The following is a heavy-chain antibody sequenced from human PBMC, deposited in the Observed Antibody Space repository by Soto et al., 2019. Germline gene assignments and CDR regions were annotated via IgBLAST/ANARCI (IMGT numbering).Heavy chain of an antibody. CDR2: IIPIFGTA. V-gene: IGHV1-69*13. Sequence: SVKVSCKASGGTFSSYAISWVRQAPGQGLEWMGGIIPIFGTANYAQKFQGRVTITADESTSTAYMELSSLRSEDTAVYYCARVRYRSHSREAHYFDYWGQGTLVTVSS. CDR3: ARVRYRSHSREAHYFDY. CDR1: GGTFSSYA. J-gene: IGHJ4*02. D-gene: IGHD6-13*01.